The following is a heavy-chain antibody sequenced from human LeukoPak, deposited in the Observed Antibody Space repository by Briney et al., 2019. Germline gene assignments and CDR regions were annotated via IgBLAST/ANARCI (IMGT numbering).Heavy chain of an antibody. CDR2: IGAYNGNT. Sequence: ASVRVSCKASGYTFTSYGISWVRQAPGQGLEWMGWIGAYNGNTNYAQKLQGRVTMTIDTSTSTAYMELRSLRSDDTAVYYCARDLTQLRGAFDIWGQGTMVTVSS. CDR1: GYTFTSYG. V-gene: IGHV1-18*01. D-gene: IGHD2-2*01. J-gene: IGHJ3*02. CDR3: ARDLTQLRGAFDI.